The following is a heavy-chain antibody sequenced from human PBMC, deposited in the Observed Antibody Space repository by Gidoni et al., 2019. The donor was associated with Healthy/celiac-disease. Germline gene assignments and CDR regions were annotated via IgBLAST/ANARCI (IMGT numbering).Heavy chain of an antibody. D-gene: IGHD4-17*01. CDR3: ARDDYGDYGGWFDP. V-gene: IGHV3-48*02. CDR2: ISSSSSTI. J-gene: IGHJ5*02. Sequence: EVQLVESGGGLVQPGGSLRLSCAASGFTFSSYSMNWVRQAPGKGLEWVSYISSSSSTIYYADSVKGRFTISRDNAKNSLYLQMNSLRDEDTAVYYCARDDYGDYGGWFDPWGQGTLVTVSS. CDR1: GFTFSSYS.